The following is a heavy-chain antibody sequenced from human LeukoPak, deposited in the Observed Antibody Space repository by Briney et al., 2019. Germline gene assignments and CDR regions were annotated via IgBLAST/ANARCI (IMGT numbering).Heavy chain of an antibody. Sequence: SETLSLTCTVYGGSISSSNYYWGWIRQPPGKGLEWIGSIYYSGSTYYNPSLKSRVTISVDTSKNQFSLKLSSVTAADTAVYFCARGPYSYDSWGAFDIWGQGTMVTVSS. CDR1: GGSISSSNYY. CDR3: ARGPYSYDSWGAFDI. D-gene: IGHD3-22*01. V-gene: IGHV4-39*07. CDR2: IYYSGST. J-gene: IGHJ3*02.